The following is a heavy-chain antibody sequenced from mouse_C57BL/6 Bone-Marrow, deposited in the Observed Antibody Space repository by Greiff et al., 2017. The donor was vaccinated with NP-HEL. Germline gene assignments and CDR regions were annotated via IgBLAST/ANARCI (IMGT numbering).Heavy chain of an antibody. CDR2: IDPENGDT. Sequence: VQLQQSGAELVRPGASVKLSCTASGFNIKDDYMHWVKQRPEQGLEWIGWIDPENGDTEYASKFQGKATITADTSSNTAYLQLSSLTSEDTAVYYCTTFYGSSLAWFAYWGQGTRVTVSA. D-gene: IGHD1-1*01. J-gene: IGHJ3*01. V-gene: IGHV14-4*01. CDR3: TTFYGSSLAWFAY. CDR1: GFNIKDDY.